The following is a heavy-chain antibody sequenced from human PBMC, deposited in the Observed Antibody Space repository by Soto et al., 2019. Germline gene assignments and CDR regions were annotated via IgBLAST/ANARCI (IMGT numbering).Heavy chain of an antibody. CDR2: MYPGDSAT. Sequence: GESLKISWRGSGYDFNTNWFGWVRQLPGRGLEWGGIMYPGDSATRYNPSLQGHVTLSVDVTVSTAFLQWRSLETSDTGMYFCARLPRDCNKTSCYYADHWGQGTKVTVSS. CDR3: ARLPRDCNKTSCYYADH. J-gene: IGHJ4*02. D-gene: IGHD3-3*01. V-gene: IGHV5-51*01. CDR1: GYDFNTNW.